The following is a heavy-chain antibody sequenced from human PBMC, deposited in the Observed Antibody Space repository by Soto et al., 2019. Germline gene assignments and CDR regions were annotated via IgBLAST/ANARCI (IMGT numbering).Heavy chain of an antibody. CDR1: GGPFSSYA. CDR2: IIPIFGTA. CDR3: ARDSGGTMVDCGRDV. Sequence: QVQLVQSGAEVKKPGSSWKVSCKASGGPFSSYAVSWVRQAPGQGLEWMGGIIPIFGTANYAQKFQGRVTITADESTSTACMQLSSLRAEDTAVYYCARDSGGTMVDCGRDVWGQGTTVTVS. J-gene: IGHJ6*02. D-gene: IGHD3-10*01. V-gene: IGHV1-69*01.